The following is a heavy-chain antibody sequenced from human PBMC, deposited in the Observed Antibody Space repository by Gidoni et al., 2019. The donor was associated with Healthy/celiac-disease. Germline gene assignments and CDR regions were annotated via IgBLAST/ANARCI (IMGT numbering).Heavy chain of an antibody. V-gene: IGHV4-39*01. CDR2: IYYSGST. Sequence: QLQLQESGPGLVKPSETLSLTCTVSGGSISSSSYYWGWIRQPPGKGLEWIGSIYYSGSTYYNPSLKSRVTISVDTSKNQFSLKLSSVTAADTAVYYCASKPIIAAAGTPLAFDIWGQGTMVTVSS. CDR1: GGSISSSSYY. J-gene: IGHJ3*02. D-gene: IGHD6-13*01. CDR3: ASKPIIAAAGTPLAFDI.